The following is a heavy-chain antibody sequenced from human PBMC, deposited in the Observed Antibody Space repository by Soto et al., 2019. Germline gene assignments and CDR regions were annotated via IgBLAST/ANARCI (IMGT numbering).Heavy chain of an antibody. Sequence: SVPTLVNPTETLTLSCTLSGFSLSNARMGVSWIRQPPGKALEWLAHIFSNDEKSYSTSLKSRLTISKDTSKSQVVLTMTNMDPVDTATYYCARLQFGVVTLILDYWGQGTLVTVSS. D-gene: IGHD3-3*01. CDR1: GFSLSNARMG. CDR3: ARLQFGVVTLILDY. J-gene: IGHJ4*02. CDR2: IFSNDEK. V-gene: IGHV2-26*01.